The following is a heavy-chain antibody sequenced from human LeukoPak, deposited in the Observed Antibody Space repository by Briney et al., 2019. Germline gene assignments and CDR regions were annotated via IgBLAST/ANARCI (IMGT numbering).Heavy chain of an antibody. CDR3: ARAPLSSSWYQFFWFDP. Sequence: NPSETLSLTCTVSGGSIGSYYWSWIRQPPGKGLEWIGYIYYSGSTNYNPSLKSRVTISVDTSKNQFSLKLSSVTAADTAVYYCARAPLSSSWYQFFWFDPWGQGTLVTVSS. J-gene: IGHJ5*02. CDR2: IYYSGST. CDR1: GGSIGSYY. V-gene: IGHV4-59*01. D-gene: IGHD6-13*01.